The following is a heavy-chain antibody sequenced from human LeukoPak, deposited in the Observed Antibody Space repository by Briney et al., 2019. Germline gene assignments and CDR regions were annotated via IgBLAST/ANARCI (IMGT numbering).Heavy chain of an antibody. CDR2: ISCSGSTK. J-gene: IGHJ4*02. V-gene: IGHV3-48*03. Sequence: GGSLRLSCAASGFTFSSYEMNWVRQAPGKGLEWVSYISCSGSTKYHADSVKGRFTISRDNAKNSLYLQMNSLRAEDTAVYYCARIGQQLAFDYWGQGALVTVSS. CDR3: ARIGQQLAFDY. CDR1: GFTFSSYE. D-gene: IGHD6-13*01.